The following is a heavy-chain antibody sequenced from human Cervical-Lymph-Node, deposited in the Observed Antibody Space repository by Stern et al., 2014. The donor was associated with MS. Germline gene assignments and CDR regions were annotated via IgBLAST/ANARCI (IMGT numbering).Heavy chain of an antibody. CDR1: GFSLSTSGLA. CDR3: ARARRDGYNVAFDF. CDR2: IYWDDDE. D-gene: IGHD5-24*01. J-gene: IGHJ3*01. V-gene: IGHV2-5*02. Sequence: MESGPTLVRPTQTLTLTCAFSGFSLSTSGLAVGWIRQPPGEALEWLTLIYWDDDERYRPSLRSRLTITKDTSKNQVVLTMTNMDPVDTGTYYCARARRDGYNVAFDFWGQGTFVAVSS.